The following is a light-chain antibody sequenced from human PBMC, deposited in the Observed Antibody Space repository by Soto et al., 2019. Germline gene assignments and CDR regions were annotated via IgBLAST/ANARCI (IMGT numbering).Light chain of an antibody. CDR1: SSNIGNNY. J-gene: IGLJ3*02. CDR3: GTWDSSLSVWV. CDR2: DNN. Sequence: QSVLTQPPSVSAAPGQTVTISCSGSSSNIGNNYVSWYQHLPGTAPKLLIYDNNKRPSGIPDRFSGSKSGTSATLGITGLQTGDEADYYCGTWDSSLSVWVFGGGTKLTVL. V-gene: IGLV1-51*01.